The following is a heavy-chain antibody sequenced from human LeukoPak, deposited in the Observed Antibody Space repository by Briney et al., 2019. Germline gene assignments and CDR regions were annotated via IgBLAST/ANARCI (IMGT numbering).Heavy chain of an antibody. Sequence: GGSLRLFCAASGFTFSNAWMSWVRQAPGKGLEWVGRIKSKIDGGTADCAAPVKGRFTISRDESKNTLYLQMNSLRTEDTAVYYCTTPRPSSSGWYIFDYWGEGTLVSVSS. CDR1: GFTFSNAW. CDR3: TTPRPSSSGWYIFDY. CDR2: IKSKIDGGTA. D-gene: IGHD6-19*01. J-gene: IGHJ4*02. V-gene: IGHV3-15*01.